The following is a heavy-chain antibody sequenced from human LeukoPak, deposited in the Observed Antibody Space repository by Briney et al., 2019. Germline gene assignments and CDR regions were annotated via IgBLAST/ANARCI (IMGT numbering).Heavy chain of an antibody. D-gene: IGHD3-10*01. V-gene: IGHV5-51*01. J-gene: IGHJ3*02. Sequence: GESLKISCKGSEYSFTSYWIGWVRQMPGKGLEWMGIIYPGDSDTRYGPSFQGQVTISADKSISTAYLQWSSLKASDTAMYYCARHIGSAGGMMPWIDIWGQGTKVTVS. CDR3: ARHIGSAGGMMPWIDI. CDR2: IYPGDSDT. CDR1: EYSFTSYW.